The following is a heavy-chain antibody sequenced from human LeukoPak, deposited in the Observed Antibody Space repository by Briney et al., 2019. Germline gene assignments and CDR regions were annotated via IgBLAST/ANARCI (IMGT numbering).Heavy chain of an antibody. D-gene: IGHD3-3*01. Sequence: GGSLRLSCAASGFTFGSYAMSWVRQAPGKGLEWVSAISGSGGSTYYADSVKGRFTISRDNSKNTLYLQMNSLRAEDTAVYYCAKDGLDFWSGYYYYFDYWGQGTLVTVSS. CDR2: ISGSGGST. CDR3: AKDGLDFWSGYYYYFDY. J-gene: IGHJ4*02. V-gene: IGHV3-23*01. CDR1: GFTFGSYA.